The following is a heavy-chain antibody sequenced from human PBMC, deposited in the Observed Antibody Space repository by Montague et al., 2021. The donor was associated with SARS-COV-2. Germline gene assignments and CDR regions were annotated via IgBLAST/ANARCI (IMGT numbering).Heavy chain of an antibody. CDR1: GGSVSSSPYY. D-gene: IGHD3-10*01. V-gene: IGHV4-39*01. CDR3: ASSYYYGSGTYVYNYYMDV. J-gene: IGHJ6*03. CDR2: ISYSGRT. Sequence: SETLSLTCTVSGGSVSSSPYYWGWIRQPPGRGLEWGGSISYSGRTYFSPCLKSRLTISVDSSENQFSLRLSSVTAADSAVYYCASSYYYGSGTYVYNYYMDVWGKGTTVTVSS.